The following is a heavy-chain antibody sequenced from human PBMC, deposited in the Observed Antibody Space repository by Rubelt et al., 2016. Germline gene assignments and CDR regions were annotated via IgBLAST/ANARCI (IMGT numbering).Heavy chain of an antibody. D-gene: IGHD1-26*01. V-gene: IGHV4-38-2*02. Sequence: QVQLQESGPGLVKPSETLSLICTVSGYFISSGYYWGWIRQSPGKGLEWIASIHHSGTTYFNPSLKSRITISVDTSNNQFSRKRTSVTAADTAMYYCARDRLVGASDAFDFWGQGTMVTVSS. CDR3: ARDRLVGASDAFDF. CDR1: GYFISSGYY. J-gene: IGHJ3*01. CDR2: IHHSGTT.